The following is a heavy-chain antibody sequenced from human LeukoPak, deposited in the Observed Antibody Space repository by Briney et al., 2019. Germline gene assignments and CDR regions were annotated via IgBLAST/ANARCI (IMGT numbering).Heavy chain of an antibody. CDR1: GYTFTSYA. V-gene: IGHV1-3*01. D-gene: IGHD6-19*01. Sequence: ASVKVSCKASGYTFTSYAMHWVRQAPGQRLEWMGWINAGNGNTKYSQKFQGRVTITGDTSASTAYMELSSLRSEDTAVYYCARGGQWPYYFDYWGQGTLVTVSS. J-gene: IGHJ4*02. CDR2: INAGNGNT. CDR3: ARGGQWPYYFDY.